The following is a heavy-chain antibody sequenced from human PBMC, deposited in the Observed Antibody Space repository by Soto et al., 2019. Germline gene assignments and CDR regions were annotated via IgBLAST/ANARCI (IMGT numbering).Heavy chain of an antibody. V-gene: IGHV3-11*01. D-gene: IGHD4-17*01. CDR2: ISSSGRTI. CDR1: GYTFSDYY. Sequence: QVQLVESGGGLVKPGGSLRITCAASGYTFSDYYRSWIRQAPVKWLEWVSYISSSGRTIYYADSVKGRFTISRDNAKNSLYLPINSLRAEDTAVDYCARVADYPDPFYYWGQGTLVHVSS. CDR3: ARVADYPDPFYY. J-gene: IGHJ4*02.